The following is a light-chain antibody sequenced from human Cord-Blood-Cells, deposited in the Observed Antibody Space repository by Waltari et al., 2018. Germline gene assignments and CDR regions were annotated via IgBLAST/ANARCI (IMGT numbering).Light chain of an antibody. CDR2: DVS. J-gene: IGLJ2*01. CDR1: SSDVGGYNF. V-gene: IGLV2-14*01. CDR3: SSYTSSSTVV. Sequence: QSALIQPASVSGSPGQSITISCTGTSSDVGGYNFVSWYQQHPGKAPKLIIYDVSNRPSGVSNRFSGSKSGNTASLTISGLQAEDEADYYCSSYTSSSTVVFGGGTKLTVL.